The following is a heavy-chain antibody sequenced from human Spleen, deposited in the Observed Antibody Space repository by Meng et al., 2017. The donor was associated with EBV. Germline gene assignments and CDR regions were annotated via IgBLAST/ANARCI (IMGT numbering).Heavy chain of an antibody. CDR2: MYYGGST. CDR3: ATWYCSGGSCYPGAFDS. J-gene: IGHJ4*02. Sequence: QVQLRGSGPGLVKPSETLSLTCSVSGGSVSSGSYYGSWIRQPPGKGLECIGYMYYGGSTNYNPSLTSRVTISLDTSKNQFSLNLRSVTAADTAVYYCATWYCSGGSCYPGAFDSWGQGTLVTVSS. CDR1: GGSVSSGSYY. D-gene: IGHD2-15*01. V-gene: IGHV4-61*01.